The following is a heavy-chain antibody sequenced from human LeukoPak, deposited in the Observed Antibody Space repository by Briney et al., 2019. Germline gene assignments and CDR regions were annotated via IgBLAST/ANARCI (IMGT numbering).Heavy chain of an antibody. D-gene: IGHD2-2*02. CDR3: AKSGCSSTSCYSILSGWLDP. Sequence: PGGSLRLSCAASGFTFISNSMNWVRQAPGKGLEWVSSISSSSSYIYYADSVKGRFTISRDNVKNSLFLQMNSLRVEDTAVYYCAKSGCSSTSCYSILSGWLDPWGQGTLVTVSS. J-gene: IGHJ5*02. CDR1: GFTFISNS. CDR2: ISSSSSYI. V-gene: IGHV3-21*04.